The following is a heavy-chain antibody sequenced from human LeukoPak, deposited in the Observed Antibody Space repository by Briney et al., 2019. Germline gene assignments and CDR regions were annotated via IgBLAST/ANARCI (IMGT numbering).Heavy chain of an antibody. Sequence: GGSLTLSCAVSGLTFSSSWMDWVRQAPGKGLEWVASINPGGNKKYSADSVEGRFTISRDNAENSLYLQMNSLRVEDTAFYYCARDLAYSRLDYWGQGMLVTVSS. V-gene: IGHV3-7*01. CDR3: ARDLAYSRLDY. CDR2: INPGGNKK. J-gene: IGHJ4*02. D-gene: IGHD5-18*01. CDR1: GLTFSSSW.